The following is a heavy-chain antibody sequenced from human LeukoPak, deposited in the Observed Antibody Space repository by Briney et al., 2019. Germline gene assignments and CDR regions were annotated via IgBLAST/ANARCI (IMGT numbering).Heavy chain of an antibody. CDR2: MNPNSGNT. J-gene: IGHJ4*02. CDR1: GYTFTGYY. D-gene: IGHD3-3*01. V-gene: IGHV1-8*03. Sequence: ASVKVSCKASGYTFTGYYMHWVRQATGQGLEWMVWMNPNSGNTGYAQKFQGRVTITRNTSISTAYMELSSLRSEDTAVYYCARGSFWSGTVDYWGQGTLVTVSS. CDR3: ARGSFWSGTVDY.